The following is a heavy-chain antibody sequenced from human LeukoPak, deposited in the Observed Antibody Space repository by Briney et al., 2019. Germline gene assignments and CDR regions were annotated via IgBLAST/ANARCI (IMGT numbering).Heavy chain of an antibody. V-gene: IGHV3-23*01. CDR3: AREKPGWTGYSTFDY. CDR1: GFTFSSYA. CDR2: ISGSGGST. J-gene: IGHJ4*02. Sequence: GGSLRLSCAASGFTFSSYAMSWVRQAPGKGLEWVSAISGSGGSTYYADSVKGRFTISRDNAKNSLYLQMNSLRAEDTAVYYCAREKPGWTGYSTFDYWGQGTLVTVSS. D-gene: IGHD5-18*01.